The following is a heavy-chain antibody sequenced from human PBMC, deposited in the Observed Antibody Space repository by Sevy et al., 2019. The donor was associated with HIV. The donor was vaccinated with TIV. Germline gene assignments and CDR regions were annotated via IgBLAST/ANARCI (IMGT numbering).Heavy chain of an antibody. D-gene: IGHD2-21*01. CDR1: GFTFSSYS. CDR2: ISSSSSTI. V-gene: IGHV3-48*01. Sequence: GGSLRLSCAASGFTFSSYSMNWVRQAPGKGLEWVSYISSSSSTIYYADSVKGRFTISRDNAKNSLYLQMNSLRAEDTAVYYCARDGVYCGGDCFRAPLDYWGQGTLVTASS. J-gene: IGHJ4*02. CDR3: ARDGVYCGGDCFRAPLDY.